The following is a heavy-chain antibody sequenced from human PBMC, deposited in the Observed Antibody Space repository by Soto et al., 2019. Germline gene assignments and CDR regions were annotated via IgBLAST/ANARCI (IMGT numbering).Heavy chain of an antibody. CDR1: GGSFSGYY. CDR2: INHSGST. V-gene: IGHV4-34*01. CDR3: ETGYSSSWYWYYYYGIDV. D-gene: IGHD6-13*01. Sequence: SVTLSITCAVYGGSFSGYYWSWIRQPPGKGQERIGNINHSGSTNYNPSLKSRVTISVDKSMNQFSLKLSSLTAAHTAVYYCETGYSSSWYWYYYYGIDVWGQGTTVTV. J-gene: IGHJ6*02.